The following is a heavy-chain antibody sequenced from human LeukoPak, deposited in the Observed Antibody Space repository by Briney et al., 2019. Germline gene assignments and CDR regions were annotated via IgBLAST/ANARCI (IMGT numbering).Heavy chain of an antibody. V-gene: IGHV4-39*07. CDR1: GFTSSSYR. D-gene: IGHD4-11*01. J-gene: IGHJ4*02. Sequence: GSLRLSCAASGFTSSSYRMNWVRQAPGKGVEWVGSIYYSGSSYYKASLKSGVTISVDTSKHQFSLKLSSVTAADTAVYYCAREVWDYSNFFDYWGQGTLVTVSS. CDR3: AREVWDYSNFFDY. CDR2: IYYSGSS.